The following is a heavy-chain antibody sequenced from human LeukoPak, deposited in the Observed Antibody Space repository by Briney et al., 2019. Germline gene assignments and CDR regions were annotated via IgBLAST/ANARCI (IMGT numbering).Heavy chain of an antibody. CDR3: ARALPGFVPFDP. Sequence: PSETLSLTCSVSGGSINSRPYYWGWIRQPPGKGLEWIGNIYYSGSTYYNPSLKSRVTISVDTSKNQLSLKLSSVTAADTAVYYCARALPGFVPFDPWGQGTLVTVSS. CDR1: GGSINSRPYY. V-gene: IGHV4-39*01. D-gene: IGHD3-10*01. J-gene: IGHJ5*02. CDR2: IYYSGST.